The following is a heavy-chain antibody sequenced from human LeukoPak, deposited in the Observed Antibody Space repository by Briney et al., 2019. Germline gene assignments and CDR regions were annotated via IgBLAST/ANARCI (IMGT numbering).Heavy chain of an antibody. D-gene: IGHD5-18*01. J-gene: IGHJ4*02. CDR1: GFTFSTCS. CDR2: ISSGSSTI. CDR3: ARVAETQLWLRSAFDY. V-gene: IGHV3-48*02. Sequence: GGSLRLSCAASGFTFSTCSMNWVRQAPGKGLEWVSYISSGSSTIYYADSVKGRFTISRDNVKNLLYLQMNRLRDEDTAVYYCARVAETQLWLRSAFDYWGQGTLVTVSS.